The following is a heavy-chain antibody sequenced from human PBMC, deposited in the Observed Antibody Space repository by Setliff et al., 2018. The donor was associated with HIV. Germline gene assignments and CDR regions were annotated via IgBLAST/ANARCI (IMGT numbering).Heavy chain of an antibody. CDR3: ASRIYYYDESRVLREEGFVP. CDR1: GGSIDNNKYY. V-gene: IGHV4-39*01. Sequence: SETLSLTCSVSGGSIDNNKYYWTWIRQPPGKGLEWTGSIYHTGRTYYNRSLESRLTISIDTSKNQFSLKLTSVTAADTAMYYCASRIYYYDESRVLREEGFVPWGQGTLGTSPQ. J-gene: IGHJ5*02. CDR2: IYHTGRT. D-gene: IGHD3-22*01.